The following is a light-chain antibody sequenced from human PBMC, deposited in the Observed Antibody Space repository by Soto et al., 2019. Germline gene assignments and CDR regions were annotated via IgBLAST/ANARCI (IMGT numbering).Light chain of an antibody. CDR2: EVS. CDR1: SSDVGVYNY. Sequence: QSVLTQPASVSGSXXXXXXXSCTGTSSDVGVYNYVSWYQQHPGKAPKLMIYEVSNRPSGVSDRFSGSKSGNTASLTISGLQAEDEADYYCSSYTSSSTPYVFGTGTKLTVL. CDR3: SSYTSSSTPYV. V-gene: IGLV2-14*01. J-gene: IGLJ1*01.